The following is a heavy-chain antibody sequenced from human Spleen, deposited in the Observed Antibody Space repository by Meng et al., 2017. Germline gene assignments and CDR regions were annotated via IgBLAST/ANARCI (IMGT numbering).Heavy chain of an antibody. V-gene: IGHV4-39*01. D-gene: IGHD6-19*01. CDR2: IGHSGIT. CDR3: VRSSGWVRTGFDP. CDR1: GGSISTSGYY. Sequence: QPPLQASGPGLVKPSGALSLPCSFPGGSISTSGYYWGWIRPPPGKGLEWIGSIGHSGITYYTPSLKSRVTISIDTSKSQFSLKLTTVTAADTAVYYCVRSSGWVRTGFDPWGQGTLVTVSS. J-gene: IGHJ5*02.